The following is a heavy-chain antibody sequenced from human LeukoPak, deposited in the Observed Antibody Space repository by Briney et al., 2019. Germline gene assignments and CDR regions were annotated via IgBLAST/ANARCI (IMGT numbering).Heavy chain of an antibody. CDR2: ISASGAAS. J-gene: IGHJ4*02. CDR1: GFTFHNFA. Sequence: PGGSLRLSCAASGFTFHNFAMSWVRQAPGKGLEWVSSISASGAASYHADSAKGRFTISRGNAKNSLYLQMNSLRAEDTAVYYCARDGGDFWSGYYVYWGQGTLVTVSS. D-gene: IGHD3-3*01. CDR3: ARDGGDFWSGYYVY. V-gene: IGHV3-23*01.